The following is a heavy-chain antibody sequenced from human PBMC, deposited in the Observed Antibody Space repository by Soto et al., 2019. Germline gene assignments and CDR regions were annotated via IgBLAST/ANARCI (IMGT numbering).Heavy chain of an antibody. J-gene: IGHJ5*02. D-gene: IGHD1-7*01. CDR1: GGTFSSYA. CDR3: ARAPSGNWNYWFDP. CDR2: IIPIFGTA. V-gene: IGHV1-69*01. Sequence: QVQLVQSGAEVKKPGSSVKVSCKASGGTFSSYAISWVQQAPGQGLEWMGGIIPIFGTANYAQKFQGRVTITADESTSTAYMELSSLRSEDTAVYYCARAPSGNWNYWFDPWGQGTLVTVSS.